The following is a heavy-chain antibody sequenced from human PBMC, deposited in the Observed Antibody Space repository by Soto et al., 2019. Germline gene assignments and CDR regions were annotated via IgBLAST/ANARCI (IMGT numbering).Heavy chain of an antibody. CDR1: GFTFSRSG. CDR2: IWYDGNNK. Sequence: GGSLRLSCAASGFTFSRSGMQWVRQAPGKGLEWVAVIWYDGNNKYYADSVEGRFTISRDNSKNTLYLQTNSLRAEDTAVYYCARGSGHNHYYMDVWGKGTTVTVSS. D-gene: IGHD1-20*01. J-gene: IGHJ6*03. CDR3: ARGSGHNHYYMDV. V-gene: IGHV3-33*01.